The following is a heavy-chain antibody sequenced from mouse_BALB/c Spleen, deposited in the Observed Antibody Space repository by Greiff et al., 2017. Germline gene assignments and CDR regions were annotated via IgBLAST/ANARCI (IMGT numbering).Heavy chain of an antibody. V-gene: IGHV1S127*01. CDR3: TRSVHYYGSSYGYFDV. CDR1: GYTFTSYW. Sequence: QVQLQQSGAELVKPGASVKMSCKASGYTFTSYWMHWVKQRPGQGLEWIGVIDPSDSYTSYNQKFKGKATLTVDTSSSTAYMQLSSLTSEDSAVYYCTRSVHYYGSSYGYFDVWGAGTTVTVSS. D-gene: IGHD1-1*01. CDR2: IDPSDSYT. J-gene: IGHJ1*01.